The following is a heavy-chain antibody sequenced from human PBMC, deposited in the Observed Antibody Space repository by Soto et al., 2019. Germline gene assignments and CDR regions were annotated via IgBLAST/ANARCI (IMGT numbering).Heavy chain of an antibody. CDR2: IIPIFGTA. CDR3: ARESGEAAAAGSDYYFDY. V-gene: IGHV1-69*06. D-gene: IGHD6-13*01. Sequence: SVKVSCKASGGTFSSYAISWVRQAPGQGLEWMGGIIPIFGTANYAQKFQGRVTITADKSASTAYMELSSLRSEDTAVYYCARESGEAAAAGSDYYFDYWGQGTLVTVSS. CDR1: GGTFSSYA. J-gene: IGHJ4*02.